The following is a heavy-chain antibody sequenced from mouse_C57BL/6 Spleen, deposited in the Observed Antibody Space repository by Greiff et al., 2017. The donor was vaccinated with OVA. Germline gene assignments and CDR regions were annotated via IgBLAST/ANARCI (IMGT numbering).Heavy chain of an antibody. CDR1: GYTFTSYW. J-gene: IGHJ3*01. V-gene: IGHV1-61*01. CDR2: IYPSDSET. D-gene: IGHD4-1*01. Sequence: QVQLQQSGAELVRPGSSVKLSCKASGYTFTSYWMDWVKQRPGQGLEWIGNIYPSDSETHYNQKFKDKATLTVDKSSSTAYMQLSSLTSEDSAVYYGARGNWDGTFAYWGQGTLVTVSA. CDR3: ARGNWDGTFAY.